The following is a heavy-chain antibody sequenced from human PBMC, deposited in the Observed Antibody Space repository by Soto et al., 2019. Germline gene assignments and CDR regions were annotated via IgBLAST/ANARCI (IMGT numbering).Heavy chain of an antibody. CDR3: AKGPRVVVVAATDY. V-gene: IGHV3-23*01. J-gene: IGHJ4*02. CDR2: ISGSGGST. D-gene: IGHD2-15*01. CDR1: GFTFSSYA. Sequence: PGGSLRLSCAASGFTFSSYAMSWVRQAPGKGLEWVSAISGSGGSTYYADSVKGRFTISRDNSKNTLYLQMNSLRAEDTAVYYCAKGPRVVVVAATDYWGQGTLVTVSS.